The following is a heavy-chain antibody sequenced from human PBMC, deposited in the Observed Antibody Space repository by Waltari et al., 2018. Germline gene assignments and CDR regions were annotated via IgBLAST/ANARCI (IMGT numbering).Heavy chain of an antibody. CDR2: IKGDGTEE. CDR1: GFTFRSFY. J-gene: IGHJ4*02. Sequence: EVQLVESGGGLVQPGGSLSLSCAASGFTFRSFYLSWVRQAPGKGPEWVANIKGDGTEEYYVDSVKGRFTISRDNAKNSLFLQLNSLRDEDTAVYYCGRDGVSAALDYWGQGTLVTVSS. CDR3: GRDGVSAALDY. V-gene: IGHV3-7*01. D-gene: IGHD2-2*01.